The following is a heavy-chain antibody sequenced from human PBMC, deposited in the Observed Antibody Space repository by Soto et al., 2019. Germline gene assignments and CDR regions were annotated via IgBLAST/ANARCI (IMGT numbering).Heavy chain of an antibody. CDR2: ISASSNYT. CDR1: GFTFSSYA. Sequence: GGSLRLSCAASGFTFSSYAMSWVRQAPGKGLEWVSAISASSNYTYYADSVKGRFTTSRDDAKNSLYLQMNSLRAEDTAVYYCARDQPGDSDLWSGYLNTGYFYHWGQGTLVTVSS. V-gene: IGHV3-21*06. CDR3: ARDQPGDSDLWSGYLNTGYFYH. D-gene: IGHD3-3*01. J-gene: IGHJ1*01.